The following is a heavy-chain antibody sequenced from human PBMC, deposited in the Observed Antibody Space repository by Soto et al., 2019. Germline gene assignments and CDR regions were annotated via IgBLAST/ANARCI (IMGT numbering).Heavy chain of an antibody. V-gene: IGHV3-21*01. J-gene: IGHJ6*02. CDR2: ISSSSSYI. D-gene: IGHD6-13*01. CDR3: ARDPGGWAAAGTGQGYYYYGMDV. Sequence: GGSLRLSCAASGFTFSSYSMNWVRQAPGKGLEWVSSISSSSSYIYYADSVKGRFTISRDNAKNSLYLQMNSLRAEDTAVYYCARDPGGWAAAGTGQGYYYYGMDVWGQGTTVTVSS. CDR1: GFTFSSYS.